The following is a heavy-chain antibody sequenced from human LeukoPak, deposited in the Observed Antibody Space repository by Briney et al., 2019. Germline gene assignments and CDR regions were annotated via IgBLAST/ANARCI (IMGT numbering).Heavy chain of an antibody. Sequence: ASVKVSCKASGNTFTSYYMHWVRQAPGQGLEWMGIINPSGGSTSYARKFQGRVTMTRDTSTSTVYMELSSLRSEDTAVYYCARAEEMATITDYWGQGTLVTVSS. J-gene: IGHJ4*02. CDR3: ARAEEMATITDY. CDR2: INPSGGST. V-gene: IGHV1-46*01. CDR1: GNTFTSYY. D-gene: IGHD5-24*01.